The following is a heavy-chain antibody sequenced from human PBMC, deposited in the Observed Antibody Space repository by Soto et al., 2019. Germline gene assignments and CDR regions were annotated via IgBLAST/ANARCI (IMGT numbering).Heavy chain of an antibody. CDR3: ARSTYYYDSSGYYYVLEIDY. CDR2: IIPIFGTA. CDR1: GGTFSSYA. Sequence: SVKVSCKASGGTFSSYAISWVRQAPGQGLEWMGGIIPIFGTANYAQKFQGRVTITADKSTSTAYMELSSLRSEDTAVYYCARSTYYYDSSGYYYVLEIDYWGQGTLVTVSS. V-gene: IGHV1-69*06. J-gene: IGHJ4*02. D-gene: IGHD3-22*01.